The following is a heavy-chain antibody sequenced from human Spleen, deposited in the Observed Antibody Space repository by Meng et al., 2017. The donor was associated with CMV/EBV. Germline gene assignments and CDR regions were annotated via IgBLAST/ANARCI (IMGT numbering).Heavy chain of an antibody. CDR2: ISDIGST. Sequence: SETLSLTCAVYGGSFSGYYWSWIRQPPGKGLEWIGYISDIGSTSYNPSLKSRVTISVDTSKNQFSLKLTSVTAADTAVYYCAAGYSSSWVDYWGQGTLVTVSS. CDR1: GGSFSGYY. V-gene: IGHV4-59*03. CDR3: AAGYSSSWVDY. D-gene: IGHD6-13*01. J-gene: IGHJ4*02.